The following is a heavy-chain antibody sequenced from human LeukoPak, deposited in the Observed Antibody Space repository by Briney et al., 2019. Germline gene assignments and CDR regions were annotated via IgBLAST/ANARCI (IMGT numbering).Heavy chain of an antibody. Sequence: ASVKVSCKASGGTFSSYAISWVRQAPGQGLEWMGGIIPIFGTANYAQKFQGRVTITTDESTSTAYMELSGLRSEDTAVYYCARDSRYDWNSNFDYWGQGTLVTVSS. D-gene: IGHD1-20*01. J-gene: IGHJ4*02. CDR3: ARDSRYDWNSNFDY. CDR1: GGTFSSYA. CDR2: IIPIFGTA. V-gene: IGHV1-69*05.